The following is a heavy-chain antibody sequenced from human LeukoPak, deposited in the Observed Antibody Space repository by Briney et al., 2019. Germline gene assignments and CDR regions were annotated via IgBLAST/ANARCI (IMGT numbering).Heavy chain of an antibody. J-gene: IGHJ4*02. CDR3: VNSGSRETVDY. V-gene: IGHV3-23*01. CDR2: IRGSDSRT. CDR1: GFTFSSYD. D-gene: IGHD6-25*01. Sequence: GGSLRLSCAATGFTFSSYDMSWVRQTPGKGLECVSTIRGSDSRTYYADSVKGRFTISRDNSTNTLYLQMNSLRVGDTAVYYCVNSGSRETVDYWGQGTLVTVSS.